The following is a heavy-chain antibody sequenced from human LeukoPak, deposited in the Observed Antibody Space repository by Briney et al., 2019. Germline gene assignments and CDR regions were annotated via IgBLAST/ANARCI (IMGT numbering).Heavy chain of an antibody. Sequence: KPSETLSLTCTVSGGSISSYYWSWIRQPPGKGLEWIGYIYYSGSTNYNPSLKSRVIISVDTSKNQFSLKLTSVTAADTAVYYCARDAPPSSFDIWGQGTMVTVSS. J-gene: IGHJ3*02. V-gene: IGHV4-59*01. CDR2: IYYSGST. CDR3: ARDAPPSSFDI. CDR1: GGSISSYY.